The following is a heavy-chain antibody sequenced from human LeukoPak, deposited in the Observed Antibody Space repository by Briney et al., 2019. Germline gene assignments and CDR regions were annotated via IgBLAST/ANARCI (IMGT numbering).Heavy chain of an antibody. V-gene: IGHV1-2*02. CDR3: ARDLFSSSWYVIVYYYGMDV. CDR1: GYTFTGYY. CDR2: INPNSGGT. Sequence: ASVKVSCKASGYTFTGYYMHWVRQAPGQGPEWVGWINPNSGGTNYAQKLQGRVTMTRDTSISTAYMELSRLRSDDTAVYYCARDLFSSSWYVIVYYYGMDVWGQGTTVTVSS. J-gene: IGHJ6*02. D-gene: IGHD6-13*01.